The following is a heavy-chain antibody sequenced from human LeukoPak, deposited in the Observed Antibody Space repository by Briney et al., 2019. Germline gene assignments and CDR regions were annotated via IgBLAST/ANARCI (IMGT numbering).Heavy chain of an antibody. V-gene: IGHV3-21*01. CDR3: ARGSGATYSSSWYLDY. Sequence: GGSLRLSCAASGFTFSSYSMNWVRQAPGKGLEWVSSISSSSGYIYYADSVKGRFTISRDNAKNSLYLQMNSLRAEDTAVYYCARGSGATYSSSWYLDYWGQGTLVTVSS. CDR1: GFTFSSYS. CDR2: ISSSSGYI. J-gene: IGHJ4*02. D-gene: IGHD6-13*01.